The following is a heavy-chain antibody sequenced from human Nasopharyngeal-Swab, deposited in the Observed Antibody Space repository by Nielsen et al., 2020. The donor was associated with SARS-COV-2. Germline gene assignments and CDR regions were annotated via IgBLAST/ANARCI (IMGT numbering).Heavy chain of an antibody. V-gene: IGHV4-34*01. CDR3: ARADSSGYYETIDY. D-gene: IGHD3-22*01. CDR2: INHSGST. J-gene: IGHJ4*02. CDR1: GGSFSGYY. Sequence: SETLSLTCAVYGGSFSGYYWSWIRQPPGKGLEWIGEINHSGSTNYNSSLKSRVTISIDMSKNQFSLKLSSVTAADTAVYYCARADSSGYYETIDYWGQGTLVTVSS.